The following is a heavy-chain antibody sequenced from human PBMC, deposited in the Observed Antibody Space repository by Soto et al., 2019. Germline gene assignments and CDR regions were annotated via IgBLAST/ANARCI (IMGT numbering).Heavy chain of an antibody. D-gene: IGHD3-22*01. J-gene: IGHJ4*02. CDR2: ISGSGGST. CDR3: AKGGDHYDSSGYYIN. CDR1: GFTFSSYA. Sequence: EVQLLESGGGLVQPGGSLRLSCAASGFTFSSYAMIWVRQAPGKGLEWVSAISGSGGSTYYADSVKGRFTISRDNSKNTLYLQMNGLRVADTAVYYCAKGGDHYDSSGYYINWGQGTLVTVSS. V-gene: IGHV3-23*01.